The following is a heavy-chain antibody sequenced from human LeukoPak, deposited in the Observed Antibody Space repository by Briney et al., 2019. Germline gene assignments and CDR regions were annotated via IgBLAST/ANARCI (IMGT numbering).Heavy chain of an antibody. CDR3: AREYDYVWGSYRSPGLYYFDY. J-gene: IGHJ4*02. CDR1: GGSISSYY. D-gene: IGHD3-16*02. CDR2: IYYSGST. V-gene: IGHV4-59*12. Sequence: SETLSLTCTVSGGSISSYYWSWIRQPPGKGLEWIGYIYYSGSTNYNPSLKSRVTISVDTSKNQFSLKLSSVTAADTAVYYCAREYDYVWGSYRSPGLYYFDYWGQGTLVTVSS.